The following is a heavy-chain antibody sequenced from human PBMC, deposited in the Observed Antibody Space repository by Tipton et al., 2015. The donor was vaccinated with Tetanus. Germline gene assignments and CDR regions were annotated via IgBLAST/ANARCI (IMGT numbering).Heavy chain of an antibody. CDR1: GGSISSGDYY. Sequence: LRLSCTVSGGSISSGDYYWSWIRQPPGKGLEWIGYIYYSGSTYYNPSLKSRVTISVDTSKNQFSLKLSSVTAADTAVYYCARDGDSSGYYYDDWGQGTLVTVSS. V-gene: IGHV4-30-4*01. CDR2: IYYSGST. J-gene: IGHJ4*02. CDR3: ARDGDSSGYYYDD. D-gene: IGHD3-22*01.